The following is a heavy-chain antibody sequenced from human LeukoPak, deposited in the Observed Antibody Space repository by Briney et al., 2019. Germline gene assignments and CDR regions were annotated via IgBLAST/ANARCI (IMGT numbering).Heavy chain of an antibody. CDR3: ARSSGVIIHNWFDP. D-gene: IGHD3-3*01. V-gene: IGHV4-39*01. CDR1: GGSIRGSSYY. J-gene: IGHJ5*02. CDR2: IYYSGST. Sequence: PSETLSLTCTVSGGSIRGSSYYWVWIRQPPGKGLEWIGTIYYSGSTYYNPSLKSRVTISADTSKNQLSLKVRSVTAADTAVYYCARSSGVIIHNWFDPWGQGTLVTVSS.